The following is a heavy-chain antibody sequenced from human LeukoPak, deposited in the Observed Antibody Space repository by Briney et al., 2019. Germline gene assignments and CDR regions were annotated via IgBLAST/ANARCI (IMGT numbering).Heavy chain of an antibody. CDR3: AREAGSRSSLDAFDI. V-gene: IGHV4-39*07. J-gene: IGHJ3*02. D-gene: IGHD3-10*01. CDR2: IYYSGST. CDR1: GGSISSSSYY. Sequence: SETLSLTCTVSGGSISSSSYYWGWIRQPPGKGLEWIGSIYYSGSTYYNPSLKSRVTISVDTSKNQFSLKLSSVTAADTAVYYCAREAGSRSSLDAFDIWGQGTMVTVSS.